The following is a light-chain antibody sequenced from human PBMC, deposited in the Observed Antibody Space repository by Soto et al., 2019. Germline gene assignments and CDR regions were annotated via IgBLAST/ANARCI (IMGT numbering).Light chain of an antibody. Sequence: ETVWTQSPGTLSLSPGERATLSCWSSQSVSSSYLAWYHQKPGQAPRLLIYGASSRATGIPDRFSGSGSGTDFTLTISRLEPEDFAVFYCHQYGSSPQTFGQGTKVDIK. J-gene: IGKJ1*01. CDR3: HQYGSSPQT. V-gene: IGKV3-20*01. CDR2: GAS. CDR1: QSVSSSY.